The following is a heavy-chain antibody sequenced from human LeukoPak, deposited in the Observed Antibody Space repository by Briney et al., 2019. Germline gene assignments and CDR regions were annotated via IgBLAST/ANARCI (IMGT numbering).Heavy chain of an antibody. D-gene: IGHD2-15*01. CDR1: GGSISSGSYY. CDR3: AREGYCSGGSCYSTPY. CDR2: IYTSGST. Sequence: SETLSLTCTVSGGSISSGSYYWSWIRQRAGKGLEWIGRIYTSGSTNYNPSLKSRVTISVDTSKNQFSLKLSSVTAADTAVYYCAREGYCSGGSCYSTPYWGQGTLVTVSS. V-gene: IGHV4-61*02. J-gene: IGHJ4*02.